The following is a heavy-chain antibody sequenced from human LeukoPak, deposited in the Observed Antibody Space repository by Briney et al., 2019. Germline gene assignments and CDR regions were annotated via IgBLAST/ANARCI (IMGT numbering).Heavy chain of an antibody. Sequence: SETLSLTCTVSGGSISSYCWSWIRQPAGKGLEWIGRIYTSGSTNYNPSLKSRVTMSVDTSKNQFSLKLSSVTAADTAVYYCAKVSWESTNQDFDCWGQGTLVTVSS. CDR2: IYTSGST. D-gene: IGHD5/OR15-5a*01. CDR1: GGSISSYC. V-gene: IGHV4-4*07. CDR3: AKVSWESTNQDFDC. J-gene: IGHJ4*02.